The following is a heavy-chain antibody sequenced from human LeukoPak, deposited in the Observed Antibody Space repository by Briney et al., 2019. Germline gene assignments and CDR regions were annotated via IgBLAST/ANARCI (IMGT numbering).Heavy chain of an antibody. J-gene: IGHJ5*02. CDR1: GGSISSGSYY. CDR3: ASSESGYYSNWFDP. Sequence: SETLSLTCTVSGGSISSGSYYWSWIRQPAGKGLEWIGRIYTSGSTNYNPSLKSRVTISVDTSKNQFSLKLSSVTAADTAVYYCASSESGYYSNWFDPWGQATLVTVSS. D-gene: IGHD3-22*01. CDR2: IYTSGST. V-gene: IGHV4-61*02.